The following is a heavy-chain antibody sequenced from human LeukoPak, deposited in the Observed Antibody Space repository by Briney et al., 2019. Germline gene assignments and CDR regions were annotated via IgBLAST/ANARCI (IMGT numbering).Heavy chain of an antibody. V-gene: IGHV4-4*02. CDR1: GDSINSLDL. D-gene: IGHD3-22*01. Sequence: SETLSLTCTVSGDSINSLDLWSWVRPPPGKGLEWIGEMYLSGTTHSNPSVKSRVTISIDKSKNQFFLNLSSVTAADTAVYYCAGLVGRYSSGLYYYYFDYWGQGTLVTVS. CDR3: AGLVGRYSSGLYYYYFDY. J-gene: IGHJ4*02. CDR2: MYLSGTT.